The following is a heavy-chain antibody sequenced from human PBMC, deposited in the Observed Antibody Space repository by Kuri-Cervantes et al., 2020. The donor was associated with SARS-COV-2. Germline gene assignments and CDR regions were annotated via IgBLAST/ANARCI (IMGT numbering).Heavy chain of an antibody. CDR1: GGSIGRRTYY. CDR2: IYYSGNT. Sequence: SETLSLTCTVSGGSIGRRTYYWGWIRQPPGKGLEWIGNIYYSGNTYYNPSLRSRVTISEDTSKNQFSLKLSSVTAADTAVYYCARLGLADGYNFYYYYYGMDVWGQGTTVTVSS. D-gene: IGHD5-24*01. V-gene: IGHV4-39*01. CDR3: ARLGLADGYNFYYYYYGMDV. J-gene: IGHJ6*02.